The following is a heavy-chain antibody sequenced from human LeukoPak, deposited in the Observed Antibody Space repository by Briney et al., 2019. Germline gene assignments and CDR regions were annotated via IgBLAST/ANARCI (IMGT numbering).Heavy chain of an antibody. CDR3: ARDRYGSGRPWFDP. Sequence: AGGSLRLSCAASGFTFSSYAMHWVRQAPGKGLEWVAVISYDGSNKYYADSVKGRFTISRDNSKNTLYLQMNSLRAEDTAVYYCARDRYGSGRPWFDPWGQGTLVTVSS. D-gene: IGHD3-10*01. CDR1: GFTFSSYA. J-gene: IGHJ5*02. V-gene: IGHV3-30-3*01. CDR2: ISYDGSNK.